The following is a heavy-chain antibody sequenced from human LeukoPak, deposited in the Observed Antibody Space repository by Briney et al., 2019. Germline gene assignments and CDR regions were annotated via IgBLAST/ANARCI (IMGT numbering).Heavy chain of an antibody. CDR2: IYYSENT. CDR3: TRRVAVAGTPKASFDY. D-gene: IGHD6-19*01. J-gene: IGHJ4*02. Sequence: SETLSLTCTVSGGSISSYYRSWIRQPPGKGLEWIGYIYYSENTNYNPSLKSRVTISLDTSKNQFSLKLSSVTTADTAVYFCTRRVAVAGTPKASFDYWGQGILVTVSS. V-gene: IGHV4-59*08. CDR1: GGSISSYY.